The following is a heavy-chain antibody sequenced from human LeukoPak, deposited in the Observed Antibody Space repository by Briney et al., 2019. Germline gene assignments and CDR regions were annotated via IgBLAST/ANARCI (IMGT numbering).Heavy chain of an antibody. J-gene: IGHJ2*01. CDR2: INWNGGST. V-gene: IGHV3-20*04. D-gene: IGHD4-17*01. Sequence: GGSLRLSCAASGFTFDDYGMSWVRQAPGKGLEWVSGINWNGGSTGYADSVKGRFTISRDNAKNSLYLQMNSLRAEDTALYYCAGDNDYGDYVGFWYFDLWGRGTLVTVSS. CDR1: GFTFDDYG. CDR3: AGDNDYGDYVGFWYFDL.